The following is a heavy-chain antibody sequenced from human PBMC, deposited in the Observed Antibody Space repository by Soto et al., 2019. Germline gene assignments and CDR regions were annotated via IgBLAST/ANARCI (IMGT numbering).Heavy chain of an antibody. CDR3: AKDIPSYYYFCSGPYYFDY. CDR2: ISGSGGST. J-gene: IGHJ4*02. V-gene: IGHV3-23*01. D-gene: IGHD3-3*01. CDR1: GFSFSSYA. Sequence: GGSLRLSCAASGFSFSSYAMSWVRQAPGKGLEWVSAISGSGGSTYYADSVKGRFTISRDNSKNTLYLQMNSLRAEDTAVYYCAKDIPSYYYFCSGPYYFDYRGQGTLVTGSS.